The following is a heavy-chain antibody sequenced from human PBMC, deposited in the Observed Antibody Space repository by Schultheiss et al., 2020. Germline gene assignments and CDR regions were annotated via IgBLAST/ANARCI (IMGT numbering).Heavy chain of an antibody. J-gene: IGHJ4*02. CDR2: INSDGSST. Sequence: SCAASGFTFSNYAMSWVRQAPGKGLVWVSRINSDGSSTSYADSVKGRFTISRENAKNSLYLQMNSLRAGDTAVYYCARGVRSGWYVGNFDYWGQGTLVTVAS. D-gene: IGHD6-19*01. V-gene: IGHV3-74*01. CDR3: ARGVRSGWYVGNFDY. CDR1: GFTFSNYA.